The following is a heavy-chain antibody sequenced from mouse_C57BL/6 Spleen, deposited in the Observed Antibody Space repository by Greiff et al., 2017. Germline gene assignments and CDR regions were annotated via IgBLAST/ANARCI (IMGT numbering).Heavy chain of an antibody. V-gene: IGHV1-5*01. CDR1: GYTFTSYW. J-gene: IGHJ1*03. D-gene: IGHD4-1*01. CDR2: IYPGNSDT. CDR3: TRTNWDPHWYFDV. Sequence: VQLQQSGTVLARPGASVKMSCKTSGYTFTSYWMHWVKQRPGQGLEWIGAIYPGNSDTSYNQKFKGKAKLTAVTSASTAYMELSSLTNEDSAVYYCTRTNWDPHWYFDVWGTGTTVTVSS.